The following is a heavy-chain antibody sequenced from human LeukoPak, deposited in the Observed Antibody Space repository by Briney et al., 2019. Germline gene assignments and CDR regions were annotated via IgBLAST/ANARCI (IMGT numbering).Heavy chain of an antibody. V-gene: IGHV1-8*01. CDR1: GYTFTSYD. CDR2: MNPNSGNT. D-gene: IGHD3-10*01. CDR3: ARVQKVRGVIHTFGY. Sequence: ASVKVSCKASGYTFTSYDINWVRQATGQGLEWMGWMNPNSGNTGYAQKFQGRVTMTRNTSISTAYMELSSLRSEDTAVYYCARVQKVRGVIHTFGYWGQGTLVTVSS. J-gene: IGHJ4*02.